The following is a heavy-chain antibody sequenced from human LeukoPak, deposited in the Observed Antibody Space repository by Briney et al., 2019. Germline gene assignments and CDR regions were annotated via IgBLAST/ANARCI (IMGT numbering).Heavy chain of an antibody. D-gene: IGHD5-24*01. J-gene: IGHJ3*02. CDR3: ARGHVEMATIGNAFDI. V-gene: IGHV4-39*07. CDR1: GGSISSSSYY. CDR2: IYYSGST. Sequence: SETLSLTCTVSGGSISSSSYYWGWIRQPPGKGLEWIGSIYYSGSTYYNPSLKSRVTIPVDTSKNQFSLKLSSVTAADTAVYYCARGHVEMATIGNAFDIWGQGTMVTVSS.